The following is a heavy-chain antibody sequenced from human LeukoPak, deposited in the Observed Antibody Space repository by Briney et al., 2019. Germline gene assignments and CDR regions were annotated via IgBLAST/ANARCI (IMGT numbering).Heavy chain of an antibody. Sequence: GGSLRLSCAASGFTFSDYYMSWIRQAPGKGLEWVSYISSSGSTIYYADSVEGRFTISRDNAKNSLYLQMNSLRAEDTAVYYCARDKPEKIYEGYCSSTSCYPTYYYYYGMDVWGQGTTVTVSS. D-gene: IGHD2-2*01. CDR3: ARDKPEKIYEGYCSSTSCYPTYYYYYGMDV. CDR2: ISSSGSTI. J-gene: IGHJ6*02. V-gene: IGHV3-11*01. CDR1: GFTFSDYY.